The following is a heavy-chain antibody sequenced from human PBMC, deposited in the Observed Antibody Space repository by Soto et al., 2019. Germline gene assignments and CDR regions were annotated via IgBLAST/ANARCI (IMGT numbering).Heavy chain of an antibody. D-gene: IGHD1-26*01. CDR3: ARVGIVGSTYFDF. Sequence: QVQLVQSGAEVKKPGASVKVSCKASGYTLTSYGISWVRQAPGQGLEWMGWINSYNEVTNYIQRFHDRVTMTTDTSTRTAYMELRSLRSADTAVYYCARVGIVGSTYFDFWGQGTLVIVSS. V-gene: IGHV1-18*01. CDR1: GYTLTSYG. CDR2: INSYNEVT. J-gene: IGHJ4*02.